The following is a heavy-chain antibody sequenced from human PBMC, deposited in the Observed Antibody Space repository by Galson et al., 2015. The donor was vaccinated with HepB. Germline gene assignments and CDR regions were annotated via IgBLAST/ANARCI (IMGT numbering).Heavy chain of an antibody. D-gene: IGHD5-24*01. V-gene: IGHV1-18*01. J-gene: IGHJ4*02. Sequence: SVKVSCKASGYTFTSYGISWVRQAPGQGLEWMGWISAYNGNTNYAQKLQGRVTMTTDTSTSTAYMELRSLRSDDTAVYYCARVRWTNADYYFDYWGQGTLVTVSS. CDR1: GYTFTSYG. CDR2: ISAYNGNT. CDR3: ARVRWTNADYYFDY.